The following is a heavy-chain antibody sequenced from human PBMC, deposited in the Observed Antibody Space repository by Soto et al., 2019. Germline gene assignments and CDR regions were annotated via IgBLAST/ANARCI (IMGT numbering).Heavy chain of an antibody. CDR1: GFSVSDNY. CDR2: LYSDGRT. D-gene: IGHD6-13*01. Sequence: GXSLRLACAVSGFSVSDNYLIWFRQAAGNGLEWVSVLYSDGRTYYSGSVKGRFTISRDNSKNTLYLQMNRLRAEDTAIYYCARVRTSTSWCFDYWGQGTQVTVSS. V-gene: IGHV3-53*01. J-gene: IGHJ4*02. CDR3: ARVRTSTSWCFDY.